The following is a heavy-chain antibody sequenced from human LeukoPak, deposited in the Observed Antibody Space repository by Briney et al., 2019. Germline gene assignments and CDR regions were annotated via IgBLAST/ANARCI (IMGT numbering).Heavy chain of an antibody. CDR2: IIPIFGTA. CDR3: ARGNGEEGDYYYYYMDV. D-gene: IGHD2-8*01. CDR1: GGTFSSYA. J-gene: IGHJ6*02. Sequence: SVKVSCKASGGTFSSYAISWVRQAPGQGLEWMGGIIPIFGTANYAQKFQGRVTITADESTSTAYMELSSLRSEDTAVYYCARGNGEEGDYYYYYMDVWGQGTTVTVSS. V-gene: IGHV1-69*13.